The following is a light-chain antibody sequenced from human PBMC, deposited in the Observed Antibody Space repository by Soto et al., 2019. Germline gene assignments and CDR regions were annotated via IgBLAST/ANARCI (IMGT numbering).Light chain of an antibody. Sequence: QSVLTQPPSASGTPGQWVTISCSGSSSNIGSNSVNWYQQLPGTAPKLLVYSYTQRPSGVPDRFSGSKSGTSASLAISGLQSEDEADYYCAAWHNSLSIYVFGTGTKVTV. CDR3: AAWHNSLSIYV. J-gene: IGLJ1*01. V-gene: IGLV1-44*01. CDR1: SSNIGSNS. CDR2: SYT.